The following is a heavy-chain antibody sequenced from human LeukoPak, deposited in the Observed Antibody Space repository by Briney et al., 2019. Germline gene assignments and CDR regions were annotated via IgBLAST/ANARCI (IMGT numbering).Heavy chain of an antibody. D-gene: IGHD2-2*01. CDR2: VSSSGDTA. Sequence: GGSLAISRAASGFTFSSYEMNWVRQVPGKGLEWLSYVSSSGDTAIYADSVRGRFTISRDNAKNSLYLQMNSLRAEDTAVYYCASRTTSRQSYYYGMDVWGNGNTGSVSS. CDR1: GFTFSSYE. CDR3: ASRTTSRQSYYYGMDV. J-gene: IGHJ6*04. V-gene: IGHV3-48*03.